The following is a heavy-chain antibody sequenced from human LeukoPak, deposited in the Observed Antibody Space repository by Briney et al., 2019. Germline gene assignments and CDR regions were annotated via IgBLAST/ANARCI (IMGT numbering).Heavy chain of an antibody. J-gene: IGHJ3*02. CDR3: ARDASYIVGASGAFDI. CDR2: LYYTGIT. Sequence: PSETLSLTCTVSGGSFSSSSYYWGWIRQPPGKGLEWIGSLYYTGITYHNPSLKSRVTISVDTSKNQFSLKLSSVTAADTAVYYCARDASYIVGASGAFDIWGQGTMVTVSS. CDR1: GGSFSSSSYY. D-gene: IGHD1-26*01. V-gene: IGHV4-39*02.